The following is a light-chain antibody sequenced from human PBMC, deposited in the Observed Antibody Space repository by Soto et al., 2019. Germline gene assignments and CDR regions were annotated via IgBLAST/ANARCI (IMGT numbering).Light chain of an antibody. J-gene: IGKJ4*01. V-gene: IGKV4-1*01. Sequence: DIVMTQSPDSLALSLGERATMNCKSSQSVLYSSDNKNYLAWYQHKPGQPPKLLIYWASTRESGVPDRFSGSGSGTDFTLTISGLQADVVAVYYCHQYYTTPRLTFGGGTRVEI. CDR3: HQYYTTPRLT. CDR1: QSVLYSSDNKNY. CDR2: WAS.